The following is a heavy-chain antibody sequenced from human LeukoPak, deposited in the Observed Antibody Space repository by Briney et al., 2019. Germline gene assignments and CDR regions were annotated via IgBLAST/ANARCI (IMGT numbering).Heavy chain of an antibody. Sequence: SETLSLTCAVYGGPFSGYYWSWIRQPPGKGLEWIGEINHSGSTNYNPSLKSRVTISVDTSKNQFSLTLSSVTAADTAVYYCATGSSSSWLDPWGQGTLVTVSS. CDR2: INHSGST. J-gene: IGHJ5*02. V-gene: IGHV4-34*01. CDR3: ATGSSSSWLDP. D-gene: IGHD6-6*01. CDR1: GGPFSGYY.